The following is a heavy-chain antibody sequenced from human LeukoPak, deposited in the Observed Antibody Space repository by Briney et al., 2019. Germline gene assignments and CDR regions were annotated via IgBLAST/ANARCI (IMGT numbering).Heavy chain of an antibody. D-gene: IGHD2-2*01. Sequence: PSETLPLTCAVYGGSFSGHYWTWIRQPPGKRLEWIGESTHSGSTNYNPSLKSRVTISVDTSKNQFSLKLTSVTAADTAVYHCARGRTGAAALDFWGPGTLAIVSS. J-gene: IGHJ4*02. CDR1: GGSFSGHY. CDR2: STHSGST. V-gene: IGHV4-34*01. CDR3: ARGRTGAAALDF.